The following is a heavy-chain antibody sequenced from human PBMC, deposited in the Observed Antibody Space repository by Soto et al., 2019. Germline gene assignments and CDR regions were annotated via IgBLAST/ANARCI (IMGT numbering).Heavy chain of an antibody. J-gene: IGHJ4*02. D-gene: IGHD3-22*01. CDR2: IIPIFGTA. V-gene: IGHV1-69*13. CDR3: CWYYYDSSGYYYVDY. Sequence: SVKVSCKASGGTFSSYAISWVRQAPGQGLEWMGGIIPIFGTANYAQKSQGRVTITADESTSTAYMELSSLRSEDTAVYYCCWYYYDSSGYYYVDYWGQGTLVTVSS. CDR1: GGTFSSYA.